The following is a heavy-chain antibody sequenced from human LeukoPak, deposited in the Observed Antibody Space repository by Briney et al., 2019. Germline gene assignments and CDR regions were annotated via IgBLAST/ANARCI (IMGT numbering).Heavy chain of an antibody. CDR2: VSDSGGGT. CDR3: AKDDSSGYTDY. D-gene: IGHD3-22*01. CDR1: GFTFSSYA. Sequence: HPGGSLRLSCAASGFTFSSYAMSWVRQAPGKGLGWVSTVSDSGGGTFYADSVKGRFTISRDNSKNTLYLQMNSLRAEDTAIYYCAKDDSSGYTDYWGQGALVTVSS. J-gene: IGHJ4*02. V-gene: IGHV3-23*01.